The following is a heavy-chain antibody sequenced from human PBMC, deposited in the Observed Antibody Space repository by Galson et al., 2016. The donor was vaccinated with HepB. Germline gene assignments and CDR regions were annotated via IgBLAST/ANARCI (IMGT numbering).Heavy chain of an antibody. D-gene: IGHD4-17*01. CDR3: TRGTTVRLTPYYFDS. Sequence: SLRLSCAASGFTFGDYAMHWVRQSPAKGLEWVSGISWNSDDIAYAESVKGRFTISRDNSQNSLYLQMNGLRAEDTAFYYCTRGTTVRLTPYYFDSWGQGSLVTVSS. CDR1: GFTFGDYA. CDR2: ISWNSDDI. J-gene: IGHJ4*02. V-gene: IGHV3-9*01.